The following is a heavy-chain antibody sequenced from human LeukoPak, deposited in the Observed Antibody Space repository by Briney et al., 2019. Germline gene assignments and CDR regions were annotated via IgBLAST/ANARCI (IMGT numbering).Heavy chain of an antibody. Sequence: PGGCLRLSCAASGFTFSSYAMSWVRQAPGKGLEWVSAISGSGGSTYYADSVKGRFTISRDNSKNTLYLQMNSLRAEDTAVYYCAKDPRATSIAARRSPTWGQGTLVTVSS. V-gene: IGHV3-23*01. CDR3: AKDPRATSIAARRSPT. CDR2: ISGSGGST. J-gene: IGHJ5*02. CDR1: GFTFSSYA. D-gene: IGHD6-6*01.